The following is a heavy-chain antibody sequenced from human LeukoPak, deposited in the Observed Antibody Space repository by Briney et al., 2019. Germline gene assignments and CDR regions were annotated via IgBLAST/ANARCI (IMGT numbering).Heavy chain of an antibody. CDR1: GGSFSGYY. J-gene: IGHJ5*02. V-gene: IGHV4-34*01. CDR3: ASRRRITIFGVVSTTGDNWFDP. Sequence: SETLSLTCAVYGGSFSGYYWSWIRQPPGKGLEWIGEINHSGSTNYNPSLKSRVTISVDTSKNQFSLKLSSVTAADTAVYYCASRRRITIFGVVSTTGDNWFDPWGQGTLVTVSS. D-gene: IGHD3-3*01. CDR2: INHSGST.